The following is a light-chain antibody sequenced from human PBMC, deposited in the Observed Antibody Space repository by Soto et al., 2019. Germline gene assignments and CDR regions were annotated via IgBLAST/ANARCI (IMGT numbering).Light chain of an antibody. CDR2: GKS. V-gene: IGKV3-15*01. J-gene: IGKJ2*01. CDR1: QNVGIN. Sequence: EIVVTQSPATLSVSPGDRVTLSCTASQNVGINLAWYQQKPGQAPRLLIYGKSTRSTGIPARFSGIGSGTAFTLAISSLQSEDFALYYCLQYNYWPYTFGQGTKLEIK. CDR3: LQYNYWPYT.